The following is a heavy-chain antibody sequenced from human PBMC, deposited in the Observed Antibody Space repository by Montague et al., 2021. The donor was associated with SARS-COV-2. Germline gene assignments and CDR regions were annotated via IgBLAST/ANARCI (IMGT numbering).Heavy chain of an antibody. CDR2: IDWDDDK. Sequence: PALVKPTQTLTLTCTFSGFSLSTSGMCVSWIRQPPGKALEWPALIDWDDDKYYSTSLKTRLTISKDTSKNQVVLTMTNMDPVDTATHYCARTYVDTAMVDWFDPWGQGTLVTVSS. V-gene: IGHV2-70*01. CDR1: GFSLSTSGMC. CDR3: ARTYVDTAMVDWFDP. D-gene: IGHD5-18*01. J-gene: IGHJ5*02.